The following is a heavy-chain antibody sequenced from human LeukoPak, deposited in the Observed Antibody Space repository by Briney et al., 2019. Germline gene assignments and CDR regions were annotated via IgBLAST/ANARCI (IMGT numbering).Heavy chain of an antibody. Sequence: PGRSLRLSCAASGFTFDDYAMHWVRQAPGKGLEWVSGISWNSGSIGYADSVKGRFTISRDNAKNSLYLQMNSLRAEDTAVYYCVRERGSIGTDLHFWGQGTLVTVSS. CDR1: GFTFDDYA. CDR2: ISWNSGSI. J-gene: IGHJ4*02. CDR3: VRERGSIGTDLHF. D-gene: IGHD1-1*01. V-gene: IGHV3-9*01.